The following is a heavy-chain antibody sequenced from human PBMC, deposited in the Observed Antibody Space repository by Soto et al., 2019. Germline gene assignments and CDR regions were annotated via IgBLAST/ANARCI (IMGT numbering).Heavy chain of an antibody. V-gene: IGHV4-59*11. D-gene: IGHD7-27*01. J-gene: IGHJ4*02. Sequence: QVHLQESGPGLVKPSETLSLTCTVSGGSINNHYWSWIRQPPGKGLEWIGYIYYTGSTNYNPSLESRATISVDTSKNRVSLNLTSLTAADTAIYYCARANWYSEYWGQGTLVTVSS. CDR2: IYYTGST. CDR3: ARANWYSEY. CDR1: GGSINNHY.